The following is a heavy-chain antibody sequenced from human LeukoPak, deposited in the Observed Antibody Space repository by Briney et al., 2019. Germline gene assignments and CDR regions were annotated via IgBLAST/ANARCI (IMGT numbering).Heavy chain of an antibody. V-gene: IGHV3-15*01. Sequence: KPGGSLRLSCSASGFTFTNAWMSWVRQAPGKGLEWIGRIKSKTDGGTKDYAAPVKGRFTISRDDSKNTLYLQMNSLKTEDTAVYYCARGGVAAYFDYWGQGTLVTVSS. CDR3: ARGGVAAYFDY. D-gene: IGHD3-16*01. CDR1: GFTFTNAW. J-gene: IGHJ4*02. CDR2: IKSKTDGGTK.